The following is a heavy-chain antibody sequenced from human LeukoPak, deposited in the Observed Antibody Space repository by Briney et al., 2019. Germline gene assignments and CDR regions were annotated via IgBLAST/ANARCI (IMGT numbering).Heavy chain of an antibody. CDR1: GGSISSYY. J-gene: IGHJ6*02. D-gene: IGHD2-8*01. V-gene: IGHV4-59*01. CDR2: IYYSGST. CDR3: ARVMGSYYYYGMDV. Sequence: SETLSLTCTVSGGSISSYYWSWIRQPPGKGLEWIGYIYYSGSTNYSPSLKSRVTISVDTSKNQFSLKLSSVTAADTAVYYCARVMGSYYYYGMDVWGQGTTVTVSS.